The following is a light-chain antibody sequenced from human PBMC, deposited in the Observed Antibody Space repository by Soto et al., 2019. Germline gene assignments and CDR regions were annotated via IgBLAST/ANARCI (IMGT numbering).Light chain of an antibody. V-gene: IGKV1-27*01. CDR1: QGIKKY. CDR2: AAS. Sequence: DIQMTQSPSSLSASMGDRVTITCRASQGIKKYVAWYQQKAGKVPKLLIYAASTLQSGVPYRFRGSGYGTEFTLTISSLQPEDVATYYCQKYDTVPWAFGQGPNVELK. J-gene: IGKJ1*01. CDR3: QKYDTVPWA.